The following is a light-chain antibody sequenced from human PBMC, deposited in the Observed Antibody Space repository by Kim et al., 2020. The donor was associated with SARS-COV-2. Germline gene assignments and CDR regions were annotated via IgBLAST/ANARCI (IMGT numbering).Light chain of an antibody. CDR1: QSVSSY. CDR2: DAS. V-gene: IGKV3-11*01. Sequence: EIVLTQSPATLSLSPGERATLSCRASQSVSSYLAWYQHKPGQPPRLLIFDASNRATGIPPRFSGSGSGTDFSLTISSLEPEDFAVYYCQQRSSWPRTFGQGTKVDIK. J-gene: IGKJ1*01. CDR3: QQRSSWPRT.